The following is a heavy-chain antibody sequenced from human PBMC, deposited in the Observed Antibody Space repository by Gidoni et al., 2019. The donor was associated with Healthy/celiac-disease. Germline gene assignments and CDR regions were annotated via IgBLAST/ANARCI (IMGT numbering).Heavy chain of an antibody. Sequence: QVQLQESGPGLVKPSETLSLTCTVPGGSISCYYWSWIRQPPGKRLEWIGYIYYSGSTNYNPSLKSRVTISVDTSKNQFSLKLSSVTAADTAVYYCARSPWAGFDYWGQGTLVTVSS. CDR1: GGSISCYY. D-gene: IGHD3-16*01. CDR3: ARSPWAGFDY. CDR2: IYYSGST. J-gene: IGHJ4*02. V-gene: IGHV4-59*01.